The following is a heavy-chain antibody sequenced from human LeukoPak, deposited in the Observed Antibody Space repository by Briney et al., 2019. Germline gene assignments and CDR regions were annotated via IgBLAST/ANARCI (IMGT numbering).Heavy chain of an antibody. Sequence: PSETLSLTCTVSGGSISSYYWSWIRQPAGKGLEWIGRTYTSGSINYNPSLKSLVTMSVDTSKNQFSLKLSSVTAADTAVYYCARALRRNIYGFGYWGQGTLVTVSS. V-gene: IGHV4-4*07. D-gene: IGHD5-18*01. CDR3: ARALRRNIYGFGY. J-gene: IGHJ4*02. CDR2: TYTSGSI. CDR1: GGSISSYY.